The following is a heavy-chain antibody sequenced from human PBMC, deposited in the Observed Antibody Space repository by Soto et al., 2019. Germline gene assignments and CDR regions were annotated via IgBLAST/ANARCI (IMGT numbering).Heavy chain of an antibody. CDR3: AIDLPTVDY. J-gene: IGHJ4*02. CDR2: ISAYNGNT. V-gene: IGHV1-18*01. Sequence: QVQLVQSGAEVKKPGASVKVSCKASGYTFTSYGISWVRQAPGQGLEWMGWISAYNGNTNYAQKLQGRATMTPATSTGTAYMALRSLRSDDTAVYYSAIDLPTVDYWAQGPLVTVSS. CDR1: GYTFTSYG.